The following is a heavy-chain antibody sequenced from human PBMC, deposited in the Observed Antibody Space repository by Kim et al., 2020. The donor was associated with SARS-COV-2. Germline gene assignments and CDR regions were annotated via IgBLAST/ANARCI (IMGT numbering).Heavy chain of an antibody. V-gene: IGHV3-30*07. CDR3: ARVRMVRGVIYYYGMDV. Sequence: VKGRFTISRDNSKNTLYLQMNSLRAEDTAVYYCARVRMVRGVIYYYGMDVWGQGTTVTVSS. J-gene: IGHJ6*02. D-gene: IGHD3-10*01.